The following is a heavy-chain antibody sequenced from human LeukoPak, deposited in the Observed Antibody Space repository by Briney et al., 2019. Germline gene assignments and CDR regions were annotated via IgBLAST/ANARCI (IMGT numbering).Heavy chain of an antibody. CDR2: INSDGSSI. CDR3: AREPRGVTTRFDC. Sequence: GGSLRLSCAASGFTFSSYWMHWVRQAPGKGLVWVSRINSDGSSINYAASENGRFTISIDNGNNTLFLQVTRLRAEDTAVYYCAREPRGVTTRFDCWGQGALVTVSS. J-gene: IGHJ4*02. D-gene: IGHD3-10*01. CDR1: GFTFSSYW. V-gene: IGHV3-74*01.